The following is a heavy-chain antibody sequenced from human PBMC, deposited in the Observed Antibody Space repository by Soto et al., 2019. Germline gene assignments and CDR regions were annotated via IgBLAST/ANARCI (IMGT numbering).Heavy chain of an antibody. D-gene: IGHD3-16*01. Sequence: QVLLQESGPGLVKPSGTLSLTCVVSGVSINSGNWWSWVRQPPGKGLEWIGEIHPSASTNYNPSLKSRVTISLDKSKNQFSLKLNSVTAADAAVYYCARAGVVGVGGVISSDAFDIWGQGTMVTVSS. J-gene: IGHJ3*02. CDR1: GVSINSGNW. CDR3: ARAGVVGVGGVISSDAFDI. CDR2: IHPSAST. V-gene: IGHV4-4*02.